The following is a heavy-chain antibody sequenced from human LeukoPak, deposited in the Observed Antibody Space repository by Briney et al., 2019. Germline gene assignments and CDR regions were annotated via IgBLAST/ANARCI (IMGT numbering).Heavy chain of an antibody. CDR2: MEKELNGYAT. CDR3: ARDSGTYNWLDP. D-gene: IGHD1-26*01. V-gene: IGHV3-73*01. Sequence: GGSLRLSCAASGFTFSDSSIHWVRQASGKGLEWIGLMEKELNGYATAYAASVRGRFTISRDDSQNTAYLQMDSLKTEDTALYYCARDSGTYNWLDPWGQGTLVTVSS. CDR1: GFTFSDSS. J-gene: IGHJ5*02.